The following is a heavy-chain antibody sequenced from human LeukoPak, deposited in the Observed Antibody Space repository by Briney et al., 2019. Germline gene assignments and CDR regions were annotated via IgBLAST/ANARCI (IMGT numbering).Heavy chain of an antibody. J-gene: IGHJ4*02. CDR2: ISYDGSNK. D-gene: IGHD3-10*01. Sequence: GGSLRLSCAASEFTFSNYAMHWVRQAPGKGLEWVAVISYDGSNKYYADSVKGRFTISRDNSKNTLSLQMNTLTTEDTAVYYCARDRALYSSSGSFYSDWGQGTLVTVSS. CDR3: ARDRALYSSSGSFYSD. V-gene: IGHV3-30-3*01. CDR1: EFTFSNYA.